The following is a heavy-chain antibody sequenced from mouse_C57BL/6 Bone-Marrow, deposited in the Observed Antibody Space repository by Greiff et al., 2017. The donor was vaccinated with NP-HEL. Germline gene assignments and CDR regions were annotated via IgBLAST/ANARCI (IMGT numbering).Heavy chain of an antibody. V-gene: IGHV1-54*01. Sequence: VQLQQSGAELVRPGTSVKVSCKASGYAFTNYLIEWVKQRPGQGLEWIGVINPGSGGTNYNEKFKGKATLTADKSSSTAYMQLSSLTSEDSAVYFCAREGGTRDYFDYWGQGTTLTVSS. J-gene: IGHJ2*01. D-gene: IGHD3-3*01. CDR1: GYAFTNYL. CDR3: AREGGTRDYFDY. CDR2: INPGSGGT.